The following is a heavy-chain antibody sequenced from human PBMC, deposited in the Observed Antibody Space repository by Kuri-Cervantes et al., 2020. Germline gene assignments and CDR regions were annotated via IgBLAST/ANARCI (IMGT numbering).Heavy chain of an antibody. Sequence: GGSLRLSCAASGFTFSSYGMHWVRQAPGKGLEWVAVISYDGSNKYYADSVKGRFTISRDNSKNTLYLQMNSLRAEDTAVYYCARGGASGVWVDYWGHGTLVTVSS. V-gene: IGHV3-30*03. CDR2: ISYDGSNK. D-gene: IGHD2-15*01. J-gene: IGHJ4*01. CDR1: GFTFSSYG. CDR3: ARGGASGVWVDY.